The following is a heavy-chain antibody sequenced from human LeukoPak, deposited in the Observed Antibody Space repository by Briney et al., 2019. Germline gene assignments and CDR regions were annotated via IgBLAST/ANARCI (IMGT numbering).Heavy chain of an antibody. CDR1: GGSISSYY. D-gene: IGHD2-2*01. CDR2: IYYSGST. CDR3: ARQEGYCSSTSCYIYYDY. J-gene: IGHJ4*02. V-gene: IGHV4-59*08. Sequence: SETLSLTCTVSGGSISSYYWSWIRQPPGKGLEGIGYIYYSGSTNYNPSLKSRVTISVDTSKNQFSLKLSSVTAADTAVYYCARQEGYCSSTSCYIYYDYWGQGTLVTVSS.